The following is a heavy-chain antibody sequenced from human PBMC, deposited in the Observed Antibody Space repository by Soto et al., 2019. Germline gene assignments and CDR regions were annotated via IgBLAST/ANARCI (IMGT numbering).Heavy chain of an antibody. J-gene: IGHJ4*02. CDR1: VFPSSSYG. CDR3: ARGRTPQEYYDFWSGYHPSYYFDY. D-gene: IGHD3-3*01. Sequence: GGPRRLPCPASVFPSSSYGMHCVGQAPGKELGWVAVLWYDGSNKYYADSVKGRFTISRDNSKNTLYLQMNSLRAEDTAVYYCARGRTPQEYYDFWSGYHPSYYFDYWGQGTPVTVS. CDR2: LWYDGSNK. V-gene: IGHV3-33*01.